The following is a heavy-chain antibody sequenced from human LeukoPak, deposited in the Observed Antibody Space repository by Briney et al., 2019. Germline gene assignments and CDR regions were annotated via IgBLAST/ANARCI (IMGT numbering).Heavy chain of an antibody. V-gene: IGHV3-21*01. CDR3: ARVLGSYYYYGMDV. J-gene: IGHJ6*02. CDR2: ISSSSSYI. Sequence: PGGSLRLSCAASGFTFSGYSMNWVRQAPGKGLEWVSSISSSSSYIYYADSVKGRFTISRDNAKNSLYLQMNSLRAEDTAVYYCARVLGSYYYYGMDVWGQGTTVTVSS. CDR1: GFTFSGYS. D-gene: IGHD3-10*02.